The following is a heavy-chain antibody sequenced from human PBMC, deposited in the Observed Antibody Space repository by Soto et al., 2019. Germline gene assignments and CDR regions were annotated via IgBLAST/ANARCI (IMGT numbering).Heavy chain of an antibody. CDR1: GFTFDDYA. D-gene: IGHD6-13*01. CDR3: AKDKSSWFRAFDI. Sequence: GGSLRLSCAASGFTFDDYAMHWVRQAPGKGLEWVSGISWNSGSIGYADSVKGRFTISRDNAKNSLYLQMNSLRAEDTALYYCAKDKSSWFRAFDIWGQGTMVTVSS. CDR2: ISWNSGSI. V-gene: IGHV3-9*01. J-gene: IGHJ3*02.